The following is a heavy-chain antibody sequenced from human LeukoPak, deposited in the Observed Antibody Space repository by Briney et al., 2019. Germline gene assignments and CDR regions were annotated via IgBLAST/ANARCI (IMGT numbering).Heavy chain of an antibody. D-gene: IGHD5-18*01. CDR3: AREDTAMVPFDY. CDR1: RYTFTDYY. CDR2: INPNSRET. V-gene: IGHV1-2*02. Sequence: ASVKVSCKASRYTFTDYYMHWVRQAPGQGLEWMGWINPNSRETKFAQKFQGRVSMTRDTSISTAYMELSRLRSDDTAVYYCAREDTAMVPFDYWGQETLVTVSS. J-gene: IGHJ4*02.